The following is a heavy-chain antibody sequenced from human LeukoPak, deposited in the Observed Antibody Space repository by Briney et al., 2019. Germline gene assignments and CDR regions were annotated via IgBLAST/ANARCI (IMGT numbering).Heavy chain of an antibody. V-gene: IGHV3-48*03. CDR2: ISSSGSTK. CDR3: ARTGSGSYFRY. Sequence: PGGSLRLSCAASGFTFNIYEMSWVRQAPGKGLEWVSYISSSGSTKYYADYVKGRITISRDKDKKLMHMQMNRLRAEDTAVYYCARTGSGSYFRYWGQGTLVTVSS. D-gene: IGHD3-10*01. J-gene: IGHJ4*02. CDR1: GFTFNIYE.